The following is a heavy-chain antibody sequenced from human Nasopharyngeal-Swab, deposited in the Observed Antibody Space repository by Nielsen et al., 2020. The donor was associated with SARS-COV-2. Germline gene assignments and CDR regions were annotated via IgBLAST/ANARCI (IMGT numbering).Heavy chain of an antibody. CDR3: ARPYYDSSGYDALFDP. D-gene: IGHD3-22*01. Sequence: SETLSLTCTVSGGSISSSSYYWGWIRQPPGKGLEWLGSIYYSGSTYYNPSLKIRVTISVDTSKNQFSLKLSSVTAADTAVYYCARPYYDSSGYDALFDPWGQGTLVTVSS. J-gene: IGHJ5*02. CDR2: IYYSGST. V-gene: IGHV4-39*01. CDR1: GGSISSSSYY.